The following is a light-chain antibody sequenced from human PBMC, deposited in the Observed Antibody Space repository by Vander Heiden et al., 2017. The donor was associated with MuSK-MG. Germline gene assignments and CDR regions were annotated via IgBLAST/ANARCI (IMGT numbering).Light chain of an antibody. CDR2: SAS. CDR3: QRIYTAPT. J-gene: IGKJ4*01. CDR1: QGISRY. V-gene: IGKV1-27*01. Sequence: DIQLTQSPFSLSASGGDRITIPCRVSQGISRYLNWYLQKPGKVPKLLIYSASNLESGLPSRFSGSGSGTDFTLTISSMQTEDVATYYGQRIYTAPTFGGGTKVEIK.